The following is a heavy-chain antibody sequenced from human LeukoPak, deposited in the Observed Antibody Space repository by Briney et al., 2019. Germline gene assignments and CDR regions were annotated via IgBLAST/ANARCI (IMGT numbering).Heavy chain of an antibody. V-gene: IGHV3-15*01. J-gene: IGHJ4*02. CDR3: TTATKSGTYSRGY. D-gene: IGHD1-26*01. CDR1: GFTFSNDW. Sequence: PGGSLRLSCAASGFTFSNDWMNWVRQAPGKGLEWVGRVKSKTDGGTTDYAAPVKGRFTISRDDSKSTLYLQMNSLKTEDTAMYYCTTATKSGTYSRGYWGQGTLVTVSS. CDR2: VKSKTDGGTT.